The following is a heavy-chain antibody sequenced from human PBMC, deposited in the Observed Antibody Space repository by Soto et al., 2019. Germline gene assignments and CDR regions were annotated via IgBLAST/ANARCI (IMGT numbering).Heavy chain of an antibody. D-gene: IGHD2-15*01. CDR2: IIPIFGTA. V-gene: IGHV1-69*01. J-gene: IGHJ5*02. CDR1: GGTFSSSA. Sequence: QVQLVQSGAEVKKPGSSVKVSCKASGGTFSSSAISWVRQAPGQGLEWTGGIIPIFGTANYAQKFQGRSTITADESTSPADMELSSLRSEDTAVYSWAIVCSGGSCDGWFWFGPWGQGTLVAVCS. CDR3: AIVCSGGSCDGWFWFGP.